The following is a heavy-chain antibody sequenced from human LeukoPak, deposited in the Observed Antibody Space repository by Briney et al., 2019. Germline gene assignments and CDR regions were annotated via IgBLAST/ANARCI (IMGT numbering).Heavy chain of an antibody. CDR1: GFTFSNAW. CDR2: IKSKTFGGTT. V-gene: IGHV3-15*01. J-gene: IGHJ4*02. CDR3: TTLGAFDY. D-gene: IGHD3-16*01. Sequence: GGSLRLSCAASGFTFSNAWMSWVRQAPGKGLEWVCRIKSKTFGGTTDYAAPVKGRFTISRDDSKNTLYLHMNTLKTEDTAIYYCTTLGAFDYWGQGTLVTVSS.